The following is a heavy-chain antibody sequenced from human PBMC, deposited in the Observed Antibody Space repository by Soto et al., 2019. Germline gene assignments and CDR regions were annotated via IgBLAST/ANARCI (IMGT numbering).Heavy chain of an antibody. Sequence: QVQLVESGGGVVQPGRSLRLSCAASGFTFSGHGMHWVRQAPGKGLEWVAVVWHDGSKEYYADSVKGRFTISRDNSKNTLYLQMNILRAEDTAVYSCARGRGGDYCSNSGYYDYCGHGTLVTVSS. CDR1: GFTFSGHG. D-gene: IGHD4-4*01. CDR2: VWHDGSKE. V-gene: IGHV3-33*01. J-gene: IGHJ4*01. CDR3: ARGRGGDYCSNSGYYDY.